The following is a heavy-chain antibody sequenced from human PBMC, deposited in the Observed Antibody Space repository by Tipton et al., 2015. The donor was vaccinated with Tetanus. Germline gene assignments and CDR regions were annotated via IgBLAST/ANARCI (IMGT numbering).Heavy chain of an antibody. J-gene: IGHJ4*02. CDR1: GYIFNNYW. CDR2: IYPGDSDT. V-gene: IGHV5-51*01. Sequence: MQLVQSGGEVKKPGESLKISCKGSGYIFNNYWIGWVRQKPGKGLEWMGIIYPGDSDTRYSPSFQGQVTISFDKSINTACLQWSSLKASDTSMFYCARAHCTDGVCNFDFWGQGALVTVAS. D-gene: IGHD2-8*01. CDR3: ARAHCTDGVCNFDF.